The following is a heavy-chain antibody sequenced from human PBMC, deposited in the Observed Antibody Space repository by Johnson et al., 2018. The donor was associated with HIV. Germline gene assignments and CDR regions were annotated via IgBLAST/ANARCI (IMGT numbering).Heavy chain of an antibody. CDR1: GFIVSSNY. D-gene: IGHD1-26*01. CDR3: AREGAWEVRPGAFDI. Sequence: QVLLVESGGGLVQPGGSLRLSCAASGFIVSSNYMNWVRQAPGKGLEWVAVIWYDGSNKYYADSVKGRFTISRDNSKNTLYLQMNSLRAEDTAVYHCAREGAWEVRPGAFDIWGQGTTVTVSS. J-gene: IGHJ3*02. V-gene: IGHV3-33*08. CDR2: IWYDGSNK.